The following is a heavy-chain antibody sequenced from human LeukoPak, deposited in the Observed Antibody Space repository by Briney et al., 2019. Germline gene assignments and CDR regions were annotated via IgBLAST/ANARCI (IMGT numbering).Heavy chain of an antibody. CDR1: GFTFSNAW. J-gene: IGHJ4*02. CDR3: ARGGGDYNPFGY. D-gene: IGHD4-17*01. V-gene: IGHV3-53*04. Sequence: GGSLRLSCAASGFTFSNAWMSWVRQAPGKGLEWVSVMYSGGSTYYADSVKGRFTISRHNSKNTLYLEINSLRPDDTAVYYRARGGGDYNPFGYWGQGTLVTVSS. CDR2: MYSGGST.